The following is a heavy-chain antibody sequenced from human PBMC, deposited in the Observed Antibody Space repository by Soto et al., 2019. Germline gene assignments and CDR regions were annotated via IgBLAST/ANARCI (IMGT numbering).Heavy chain of an antibody. V-gene: IGHV3-74*01. CDR1: GFTFSSYW. CDR3: ARDCSSSWGYGMDV. Sequence: EVQLVESGGGLVQPGGSLRLSCAASGFTFSSYWMHWVRQAPGKGLVWVSRINSDGSSTSYADSVKGRFTISRDNAKNTLYLQMNSLRAEDTAVHYCARDCSSSWGYGMDVWGQGTTVTVSS. CDR2: INSDGSST. D-gene: IGHD6-13*01. J-gene: IGHJ6*02.